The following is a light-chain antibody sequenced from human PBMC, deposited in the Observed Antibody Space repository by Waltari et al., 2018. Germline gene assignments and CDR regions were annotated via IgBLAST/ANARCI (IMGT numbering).Light chain of an antibody. CDR3: CSYAGSTTFLYV. Sequence: QSALTQPASVSGSPGQSITISCTGSSNDLGTYNLASWYQQHPGNAPKLMIYEGTERPSGVSNRFSGSKSGNTASLTISGLQAEDEADYYCCSYAGSTTFLYVFGTGTKVTVI. CDR2: EGT. CDR1: SNDLGTYNL. J-gene: IGLJ1*01. V-gene: IGLV2-23*01.